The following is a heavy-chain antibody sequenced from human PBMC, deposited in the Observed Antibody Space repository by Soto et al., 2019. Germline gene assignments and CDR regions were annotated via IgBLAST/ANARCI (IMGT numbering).Heavy chain of an antibody. D-gene: IGHD3-3*01. CDR1: GGSISSSSYY. J-gene: IGHJ2*01. CDR3: ARQGSITIFGVGNWYFDL. V-gene: IGHV4-39*01. Sequence: QLQLQESGPGLVKPSETLSLTCTVSGGSISSSSYYWGWIRQPPGKGLEWIGSIYYSGSTYYNPSLKSRVTISVDTSKTQFSLKLSSVTAADTAVYYCARQGSITIFGVGNWYFDLWGRGTLVTVSS. CDR2: IYYSGST.